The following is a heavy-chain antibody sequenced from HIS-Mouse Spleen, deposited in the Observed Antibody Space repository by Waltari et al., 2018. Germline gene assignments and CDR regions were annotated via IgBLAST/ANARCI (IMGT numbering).Heavy chain of an antibody. CDR2: IYYSGST. Sequence: QLQLQESGPGLVKPSQTPSRTCTVSGGSLSSAVYYWTRSLQHPGKGLKWIGYIYYSGSTYYNPSLKSRVTISVDTSKNQFSLKLSSVTAADTAVYYCAREPVINYYYGMDVWGQGTTVTVSS. V-gene: IGHV4-31*03. J-gene: IGHJ6*02. CDR1: GGSLSSAVYY. CDR3: AREPVINYYYGMDV.